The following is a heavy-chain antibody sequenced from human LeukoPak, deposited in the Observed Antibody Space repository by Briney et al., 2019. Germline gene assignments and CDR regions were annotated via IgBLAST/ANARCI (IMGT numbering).Heavy chain of an antibody. J-gene: IGHJ4*02. Sequence: SETLSLTCAVYGGSFSGYYWSWIRQPPGKGLEWIGEINHSGSTNYNPSLKSRVTISVDTSKNQFSLKLSSVTAADTAVYYCARRSTTYYDYVWGSYRYSTNDYWGQGTLVTVSS. CDR1: GGSFSGYY. CDR2: INHSGST. CDR3: ARRSTTYYDYVWGSYRYSTNDY. D-gene: IGHD3-16*02. V-gene: IGHV4-34*01.